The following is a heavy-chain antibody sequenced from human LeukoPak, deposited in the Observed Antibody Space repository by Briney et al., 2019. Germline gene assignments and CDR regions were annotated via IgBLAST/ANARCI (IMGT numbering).Heavy chain of an antibody. V-gene: IGHV3-30*02. CDR1: GFTFAEFG. Sequence: RTGGSLRLSCTASGFTFAEFGLSWVRQAPGKGLEWVAFIRYDGSNKYYADSVKGRFTISRDNSKNTLYLQMNSLRAEDTAVYYCAKEARYSGYDLRYYYYYYMDVWGKGTTVTISS. CDR2: IRYDGSNK. J-gene: IGHJ6*03. D-gene: IGHD5-12*01. CDR3: AKEARYSGYDLRYYYYYYMDV.